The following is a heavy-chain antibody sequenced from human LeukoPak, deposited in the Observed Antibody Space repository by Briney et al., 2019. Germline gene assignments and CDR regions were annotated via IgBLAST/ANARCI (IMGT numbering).Heavy chain of an antibody. J-gene: IGHJ4*02. CDR3: ASVDYYGSGNYYNDVDY. V-gene: IGHV3-21*01. D-gene: IGHD3-10*01. CDR1: GFTFSSYS. CDR2: ISSSSSYI. Sequence: GGSLRLSCAASGFTFSSYSMNWVRQAPGKGLEWVSAISSSSSYIYYADSVKGRFTISRDNAKNSLYLQMNSLRAEDTVLYYSASVDYYGSGNYYNDVDYWGQGTLVTVSS.